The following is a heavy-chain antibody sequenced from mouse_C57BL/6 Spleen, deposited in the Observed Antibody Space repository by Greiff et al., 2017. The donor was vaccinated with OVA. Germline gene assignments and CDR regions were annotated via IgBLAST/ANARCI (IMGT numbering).Heavy chain of an antibody. CDR2: ISSGSSTI. CDR1: GFTFSDYG. CDR3: ARETVYAMDY. V-gene: IGHV5-17*01. Sequence: DVHLVESGGGLVKPGGSLKLSCAASGFTFSDYGMHWVRQAPEQGLEWVAYISSGSSTIYYADTVKGRFTISRDNAKNTLFLQMTSLRSEDTAMYYCARETVYAMDYWGQGTSVTVSS. D-gene: IGHD4-1*01. J-gene: IGHJ4*01.